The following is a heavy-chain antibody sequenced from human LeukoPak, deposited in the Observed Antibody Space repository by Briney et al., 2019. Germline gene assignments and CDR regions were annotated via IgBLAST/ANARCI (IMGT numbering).Heavy chain of an antibody. CDR2: INWIGGST. CDR3: AHEPGYSSGWAN. CDR1: GFTFDDYG. J-gene: IGHJ4*02. Sequence: PGGSLRRSCAASGFTFDDYGMSWVRQAPGKGLEWVSTINWIGGSTGYADSVKGRFTMSRHNAKTSLYLQMNSLRAEDTAVYYCAHEPGYSSGWANWGQGTLVTVSS. D-gene: IGHD6-19*01. V-gene: IGHV3-20*04.